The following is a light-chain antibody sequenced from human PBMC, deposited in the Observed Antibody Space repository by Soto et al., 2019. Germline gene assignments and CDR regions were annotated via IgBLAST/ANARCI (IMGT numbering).Light chain of an antibody. CDR2: DAS. CDR3: QQYDNRL. V-gene: IGKV1-33*01. Sequence: IQMTQSPSSLSSSVGDRLTITCRASQSISSWLAWYQQKPGKAPKLLIYDASNLETGVPSRFSGSGSGTDFTFTISSLQPEDIATYYCQQYDNRLFGPGTKVDIK. J-gene: IGKJ3*01. CDR1: QSISSW.